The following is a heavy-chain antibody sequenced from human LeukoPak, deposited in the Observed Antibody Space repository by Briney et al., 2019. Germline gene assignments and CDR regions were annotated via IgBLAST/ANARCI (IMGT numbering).Heavy chain of an antibody. CDR2: ISAYNGNT. D-gene: IGHD3-10*01. Sequence: ASVKVSCKASGYTLTSYGISWVRQAPGQGLEWVGWISAYNGNTNYAQKLQGRVTMTTDTSTSTAYMELRSLRSDDTAVYYCARDVGYGSGSYYNPYNWFDPWGQGTLVTVSS. CDR1: GYTLTSYG. CDR3: ARDVGYGSGSYYNPYNWFDP. V-gene: IGHV1-18*01. J-gene: IGHJ5*02.